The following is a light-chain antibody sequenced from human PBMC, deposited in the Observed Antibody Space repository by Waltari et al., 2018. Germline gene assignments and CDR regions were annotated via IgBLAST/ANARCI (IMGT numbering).Light chain of an antibody. V-gene: IGLV1-40*01. J-gene: IGLJ3*02. Sequence: QSVLPQPPSASGPPGQSVTISCTGSSSNIGAGYDLPWYQQLPGASPQLLIFLNNNRPPGVPDRFSGSKSGTSASLAITGLQAEDEADYSCQSYDSSLTAWVFGGGTRVTVL. CDR2: LNN. CDR3: QSYDSSLTAWV. CDR1: SSNIGAGYD.